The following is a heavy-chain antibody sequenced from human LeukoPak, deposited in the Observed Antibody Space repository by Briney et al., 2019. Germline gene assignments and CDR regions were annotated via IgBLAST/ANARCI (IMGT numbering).Heavy chain of an antibody. J-gene: IGHJ4*02. CDR1: GGSISSSSYY. D-gene: IGHD6-6*01. Sequence: SETLSLTCTVSGGSISSSSYYWGWIRQPPGKGLEWIGEINHSGSTNYNPSLKSRVTISVDTSKNQFSLKLSSVTAADTAVYYCARVGKYSSPHFDYWGQGTLVTVSS. CDR2: INHSGST. CDR3: ARVGKYSSPHFDY. V-gene: IGHV4-39*07.